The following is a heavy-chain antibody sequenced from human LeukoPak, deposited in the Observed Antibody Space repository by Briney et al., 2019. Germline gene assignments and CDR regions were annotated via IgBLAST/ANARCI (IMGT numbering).Heavy chain of an antibody. CDR3: AKDGKIAAAGYYFDY. J-gene: IGHJ4*02. CDR2: ISYDGSNK. Sequence: GGSLRLSCAASGFTFSSYVMHWVRQAPGKGLEWVAVISYDGSNKYYADSVKGRFTISRDNSKKTLYLQMNSLRADDTAVYYCAKDGKIAAAGYYFDYWGQGTLVTVSS. V-gene: IGHV3-30*18. CDR1: GFTFSSYV. D-gene: IGHD6-13*01.